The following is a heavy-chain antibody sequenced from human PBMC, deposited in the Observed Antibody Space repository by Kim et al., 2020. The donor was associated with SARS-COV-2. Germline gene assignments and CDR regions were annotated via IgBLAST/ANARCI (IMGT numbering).Heavy chain of an antibody. CDR2: IYHSGST. CDR3: ARDSAGSGSYYRGWFDP. Sequence: SETLSLTCTVSGYSISSGYYWGWIRQPPGKGLEWIGSIYHSGSTYYNPSLKSRVTISVDTSKNQFSLKLSSVTAADTAVYYCARDSAGSGSYYRGWFDPWGQGTLVTVSS. V-gene: IGHV4-38-2*02. CDR1: GYSISSGYY. J-gene: IGHJ5*02. D-gene: IGHD3-10*01.